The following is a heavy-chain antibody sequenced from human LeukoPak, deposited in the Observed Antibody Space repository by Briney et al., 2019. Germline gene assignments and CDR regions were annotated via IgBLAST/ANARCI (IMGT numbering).Heavy chain of an antibody. V-gene: IGHV4-30-2*01. J-gene: IGHJ4*02. D-gene: IGHD6-13*01. CDR1: GGSISSGGYS. Sequence: SETLSLTCAVPGGSISSGGYSWSWIRQPPGKGLEWIGYIYHSGSTYYNPSLKGRVTISVDRSKNQFSLKLSSVTAADTAVYYCARGQTRLPYSSSWKYYFDYWGQGTLVTVSS. CDR3: ARGQTRLPYSSSWKYYFDY. CDR2: IYHSGST.